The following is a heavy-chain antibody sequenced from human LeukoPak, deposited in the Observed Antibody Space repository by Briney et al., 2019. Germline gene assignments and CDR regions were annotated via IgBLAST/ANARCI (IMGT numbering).Heavy chain of an antibody. J-gene: IGHJ3*02. CDR1: GGSISSYY. V-gene: IGHV4-59*01. Sequence: PSETLSLTCTVSGGSISSYYWSWIRQPPGKGLVWIGYIYYSGSTNYNPSLKSRVTISVDTSKNQFSLKLSSVTAADTAVYYCARAPDYYDSTDDAFDIWGQGTMVTVSS. CDR3: ARAPDYYDSTDDAFDI. D-gene: IGHD3-22*01. CDR2: IYYSGST.